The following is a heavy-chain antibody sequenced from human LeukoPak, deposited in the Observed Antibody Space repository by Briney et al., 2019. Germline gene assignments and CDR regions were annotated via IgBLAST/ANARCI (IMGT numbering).Heavy chain of an antibody. J-gene: IGHJ4*02. D-gene: IGHD3-3*01. Sequence: PGGSLRLSCAASGFTFDDYGMSWVRQAPGKGLEWVSGINWNGGSIAYADSVKGRFTISRDNAKNSLYLQMNSLRAEDTALYYCARDPTHYDFWRGYSPSRLLFDYWGQGTLVTVSS. CDR1: GFTFDDYG. V-gene: IGHV3-20*04. CDR3: ARDPTHYDFWRGYSPSRLLFDY. CDR2: INWNGGSI.